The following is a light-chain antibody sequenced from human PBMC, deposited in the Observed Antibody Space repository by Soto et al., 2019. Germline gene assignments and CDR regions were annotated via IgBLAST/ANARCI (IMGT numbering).Light chain of an antibody. V-gene: IGLV1-47*01. Sequence: QSVLTQPPSASGTPGQRVTISCSGSTSNIGSNYVYWYQHLPGTAPKLLIYRNDQRPSGVPDRFSGSKSGTSASLAISGLRSEDEADYYCAAWDASLSGSMLFGGGTKLTVL. CDR2: RND. J-gene: IGLJ2*01. CDR3: AAWDASLSGSML. CDR1: TSNIGSNY.